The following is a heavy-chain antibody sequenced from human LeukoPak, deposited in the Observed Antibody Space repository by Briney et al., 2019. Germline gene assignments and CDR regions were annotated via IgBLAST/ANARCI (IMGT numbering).Heavy chain of an antibody. D-gene: IGHD3-16*02. CDR1: GYTFTSYY. V-gene: IGHV1-18*04. CDR2: ISAYNGNT. J-gene: IGHJ4*02. Sequence: GASVKVSCKASGYTFTSYYMHWVRQAPGQGLEWMGRISAYNGNTKYAQKFQGRLTMTTDTSTSTAYMELRSLRSDDTAVYFCARIRLSEYIGGSYRSPDDFWGQGTLVTVSS. CDR3: ARIRLSEYIGGSYRSPDDF.